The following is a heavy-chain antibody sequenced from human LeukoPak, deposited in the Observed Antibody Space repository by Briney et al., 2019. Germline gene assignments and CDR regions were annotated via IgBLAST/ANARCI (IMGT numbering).Heavy chain of an antibody. V-gene: IGHV3-23*01. CDR2: ITGSGDVT. D-gene: IGHD6-13*01. CDR1: GFTFSSYV. J-gene: IGHJ5*02. Sequence: GGSLRLSCAASGFTFSSYVMNWLRQAPGKGLEWVSTITGSGDVTYYPDSVKGRFTISRDNSKNTLYLQMNSLRAEDTAVYYCAPRGIEADWFDPWGQGTLVTVSS. CDR3: APRGIEADWFDP.